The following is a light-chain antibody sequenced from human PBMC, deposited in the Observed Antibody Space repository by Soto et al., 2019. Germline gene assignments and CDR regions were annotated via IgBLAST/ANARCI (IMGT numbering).Light chain of an antibody. V-gene: IGKV1-5*01. CDR3: QQYGFS. CDR1: QSVSYW. J-gene: IGKJ3*01. Sequence: DIQMTQSPSTLSASVGDRVTITCRASQSVSYWLAWYQQKPGMAPKLLIHDASSLESGVPSRFRGSGSGKEFTLTISSLQPDDFATYYCQQYGFSFGPGTQVEI. CDR2: DAS.